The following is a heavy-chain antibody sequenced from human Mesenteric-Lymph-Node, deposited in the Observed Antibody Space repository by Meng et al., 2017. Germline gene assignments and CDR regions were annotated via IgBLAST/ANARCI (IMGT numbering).Heavy chain of an antibody. V-gene: IGHV3-30*07. CDR1: GFTFSSYA. D-gene: IGHD2-15*01. Sequence: GESLKISCAASGFTFSSYAMHWVRQAPGKGLEWVAVISYDGSNKYYADSVKGRFTISRDNAKNSLYLQMNSLRAEDTAVYYCARAQKSCSGNSCHERGEVDYWGQGTLVTVSS. J-gene: IGHJ4*02. CDR2: ISYDGSNK. CDR3: ARAQKSCSGNSCHERGEVDY.